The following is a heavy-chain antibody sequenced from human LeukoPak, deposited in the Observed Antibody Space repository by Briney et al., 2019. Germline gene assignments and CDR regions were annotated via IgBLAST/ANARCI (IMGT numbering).Heavy chain of an antibody. D-gene: IGHD2-2*01. CDR3: AREGDIVVVPAAYDY. Sequence: ASVKVSCKASGYTFTTYHMHWVRQAPGQGLEWMGWINPNSGGTNYAQKFQGRVTMTRDTSISTAYMELSRLRSDDTAVYYCAREGDIVVVPAAYDYWGQGTLVTVSS. CDR2: INPNSGGT. CDR1: GYTFTTYH. J-gene: IGHJ4*02. V-gene: IGHV1-2*02.